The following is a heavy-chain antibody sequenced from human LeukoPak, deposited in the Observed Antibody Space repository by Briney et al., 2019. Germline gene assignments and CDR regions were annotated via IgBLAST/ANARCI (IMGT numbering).Heavy chain of an antibody. CDR2: ISGSAGST. J-gene: IGHJ5*02. D-gene: IGHD2-21*01. CDR1: GFTFSSYA. CDR3: ARDGVEFYNWFDP. Sequence: GGSLRFSCAASGFTFSSYAMSWVRQAPGKGLEWVSTISGSAGSTYYADSVKGRFTISRDNSKNTLYLQMNSLRAEDTAVYYCARDGVEFYNWFDPWGQGTLVTVSS. V-gene: IGHV3-23*01.